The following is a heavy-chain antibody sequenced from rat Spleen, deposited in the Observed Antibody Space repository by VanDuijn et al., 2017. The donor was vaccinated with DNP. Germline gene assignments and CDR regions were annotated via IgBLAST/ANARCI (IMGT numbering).Heavy chain of an antibody. CDR3: ARQGNNFGYFDY. Sequence: EVQLVETGGGLVQPGRSLKLSCVASGFTFSSYWMYWVRQAPKKGLEWVATISYDGSSTYYRDSVKGRFTISRDNAKSTLYLQMDSLRSEETATYYCARQGNNFGYFDYWGQGVMVTVSS. CDR1: GFTFSSYW. D-gene: IGHD1-10*01. CDR2: ISYDGSST. V-gene: IGHV5-29*01. J-gene: IGHJ2*01.